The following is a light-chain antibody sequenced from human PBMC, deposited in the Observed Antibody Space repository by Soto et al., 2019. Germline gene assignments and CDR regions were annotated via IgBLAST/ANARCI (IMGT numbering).Light chain of an antibody. CDR3: QKYGSSPIT. V-gene: IGKV3-20*01. J-gene: IGKJ5*01. Sequence: EIVLTQSPGTLSLSPGERATLSCRASQSVSSNYLVWYQQKPGQAPRLLIYGASNRATGIPDRFSGSGSGTDFTLTISRLEPEDFAVYYCQKYGSSPITFGQGTRLEIK. CDR1: QSVSSNY. CDR2: GAS.